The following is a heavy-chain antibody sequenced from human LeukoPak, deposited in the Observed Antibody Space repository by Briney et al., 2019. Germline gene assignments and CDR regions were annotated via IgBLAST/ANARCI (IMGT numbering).Heavy chain of an antibody. V-gene: IGHV1-2*02. Sequence: ASVKVSCKASAHTVSGYYIHWVRQAPGQGLEWMGWINFNSGGKIFAEKFQDRVTMARDTSISTAYMELSRLRSDDTAVYYCARQIVSGSMGCDFWGQGTLVTVSS. CDR2: INFNSGGK. D-gene: IGHD2-21*01. CDR1: AHTVSGYY. CDR3: ARQIVSGSMGCDF. J-gene: IGHJ4*02.